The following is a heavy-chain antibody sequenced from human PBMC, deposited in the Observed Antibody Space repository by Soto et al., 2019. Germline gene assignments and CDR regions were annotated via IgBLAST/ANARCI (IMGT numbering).Heavy chain of an antibody. J-gene: IGHJ4*02. D-gene: IGHD3-22*01. V-gene: IGHV4-30-2*01. CDR1: GGSISSGGYS. Sequence: QLQLQESGSGLVKPSQTLSLTCAVSGGSISSGGYSWSWIRQPPGKGLEWIGYIYHSGSTYYNPSLKSRVTISVDRSKNQFSLKLSSVTAADTAVYYCARAPARYYYDSSGYYYGDYFDYWGQGTLVIVSS. CDR2: IYHSGST. CDR3: ARAPARYYYDSSGYYYGDYFDY.